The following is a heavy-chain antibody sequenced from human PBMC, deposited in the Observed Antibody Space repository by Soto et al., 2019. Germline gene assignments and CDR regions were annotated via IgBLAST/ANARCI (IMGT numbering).Heavy chain of an antibody. J-gene: IGHJ6*03. Sequence: EVQMVEPGGGLVQPGGSLRLSCEASGLTLSGHWMHWVRQAPGKGLLWVSRINSDGSRTSYADSVKGRFTISRDNAKNTLYLQMNSLRAEDTAVYYCARVALYSGYVDYYMDVWGKGATVTVSS. D-gene: IGHD5-12*01. CDR1: GLTLSGHW. V-gene: IGHV3-74*01. CDR2: INSDGSRT. CDR3: ARVALYSGYVDYYMDV.